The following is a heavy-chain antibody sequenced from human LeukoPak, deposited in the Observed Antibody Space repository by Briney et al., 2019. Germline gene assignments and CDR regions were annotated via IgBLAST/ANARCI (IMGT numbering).Heavy chain of an antibody. CDR2: ISAYNGNT. Sequence: ASVKVSCKASGYTFTSYGISWVRQAPGQGLEWMGWISAYNGNTNYAQKLQGRVTMTTDTSTSTAYMELRSLRSDDTAVYYCARQAPNSGSNAFDIWGQGTIVTVSS. J-gene: IGHJ3*02. CDR1: GYTFTSYG. V-gene: IGHV1-18*01. CDR3: ARQAPNSGSNAFDI. D-gene: IGHD3-10*01.